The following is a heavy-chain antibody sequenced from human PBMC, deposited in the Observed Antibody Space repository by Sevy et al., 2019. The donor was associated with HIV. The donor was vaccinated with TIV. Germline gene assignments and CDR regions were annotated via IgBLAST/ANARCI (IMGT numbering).Heavy chain of an antibody. V-gene: IGHV3-7*01. CDR2: TKQDGSEK. D-gene: IGHD5-18*01. J-gene: IGHJ4*02. Sequence: GGSLRLSCAASGFSFSSYWMSWVRQAPGKGLEWVANTKQDGSEKYYGDSVKGRFTISRDNAKNSLYLQMNSLRAEDTAVYYCATIDTVMVTSGDYWGQGTLVTVSS. CDR3: ATIDTVMVTSGDY. CDR1: GFSFSSYW.